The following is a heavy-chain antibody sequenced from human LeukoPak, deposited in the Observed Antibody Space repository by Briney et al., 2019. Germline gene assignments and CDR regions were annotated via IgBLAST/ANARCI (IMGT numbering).Heavy chain of an antibody. CDR1: GGSFSGYY. Sequence: SETLSLTCAVYGGSFSGYYWSWIRQPPGKGLEWIGEINHSGSTNYNPSLKSRVTIPVDTSKNQFSLKLSSVTAADTAVYYCAREPLLYYYYYGMDVWGQGTTVTVSS. CDR3: AREPLLYYYYYGMDV. CDR2: INHSGST. J-gene: IGHJ6*02. V-gene: IGHV4-34*01.